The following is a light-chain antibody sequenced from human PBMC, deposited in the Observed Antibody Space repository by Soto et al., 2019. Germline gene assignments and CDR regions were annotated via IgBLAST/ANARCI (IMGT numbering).Light chain of an antibody. V-gene: IGKV2-24*01. Sequence: DVVLTQTPLSSPVTLGQPASISCRSSQSLVYSDGNTYLSWLQQRPGQPPRLLIYQISNRFSGAPDRFSGIGAGTDFTLKIRRVEAEDVGVYDCMQFAHFPRTFGQGTKVEI. CDR3: MQFAHFPRT. J-gene: IGKJ1*01. CDR1: QSLVYSDGNTY. CDR2: QIS.